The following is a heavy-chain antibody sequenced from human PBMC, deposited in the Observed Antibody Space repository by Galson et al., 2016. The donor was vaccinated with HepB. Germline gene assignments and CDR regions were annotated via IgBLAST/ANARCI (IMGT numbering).Heavy chain of an antibody. Sequence: SVKVSCKASGGTFSSYAISWVRQAPGQGLEWMGGIIPIFGTANYAQKFQGRVTITADESTSTAYMELSSLRSEDTAVYYRARGDPRIVLGPAAMFYYYYGMDVWGQGTTVIVSS. J-gene: IGHJ6*02. CDR2: IIPIFGTA. V-gene: IGHV1-69*13. D-gene: IGHD2-2*01. CDR1: GGTFSSYA. CDR3: ARGDPRIVLGPAAMFYYYYGMDV.